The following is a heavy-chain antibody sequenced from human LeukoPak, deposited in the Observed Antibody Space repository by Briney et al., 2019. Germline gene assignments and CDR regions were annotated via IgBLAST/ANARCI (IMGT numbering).Heavy chain of an antibody. CDR1: GFTFSRYW. D-gene: IGHD3-22*01. CDR2: IKGDGSST. J-gene: IGHJ4*02. Sequence: GGSLRLSCAASGFTFSRYWMHWVRQAPGKGLVWVSRIKGDGSSTNSADSVKGRFTISRDNAQNTLYLQMNRLRAEDTAVYYCVRDIYYDSSGYSTPPDYWGQGTLVTVSS. V-gene: IGHV3-74*01. CDR3: VRDIYYDSSGYSTPPDY.